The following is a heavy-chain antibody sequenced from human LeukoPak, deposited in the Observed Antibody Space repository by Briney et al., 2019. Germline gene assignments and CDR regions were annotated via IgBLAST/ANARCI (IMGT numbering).Heavy chain of an antibody. CDR3: ARGIDSSGYYY. J-gene: IGHJ4*02. Sequence: SETLSLTCAVYGGSFSGYYWSWIRQPPGQGLEWIGEINHSGSTNYNPSLKSRVTISVDTSKNQFSLKLSSVTAADTAVYYCARGIDSSGYYYWGQGTLVTVSS. D-gene: IGHD3-22*01. CDR2: INHSGST. V-gene: IGHV4-34*01. CDR1: GGSFSGYY.